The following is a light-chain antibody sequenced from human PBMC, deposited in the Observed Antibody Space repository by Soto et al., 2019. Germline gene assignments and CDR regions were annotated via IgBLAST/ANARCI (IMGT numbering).Light chain of an antibody. Sequence: QSVLTQPPSVSGAPGQRVTISCTGSSSNIGAGYDVHWYQQLPGRAPKLLIYGNNNRPSGAPDRFSGSKSGTSASLAITGLQAEDEADYYYQSYDSSLSGAVFGGGTKLTVL. CDR1: SSNIGAGYD. V-gene: IGLV1-40*01. J-gene: IGLJ2*01. CDR3: QSYDSSLSGAV. CDR2: GNN.